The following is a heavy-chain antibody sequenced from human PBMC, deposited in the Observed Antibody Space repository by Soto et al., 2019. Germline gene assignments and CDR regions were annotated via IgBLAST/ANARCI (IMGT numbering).Heavy chain of an antibody. CDR3: ARGISEMVPAAMARWFDP. Sequence: SVKVSCKASGGTFSSYTISWVRQAPGQGLEWMGRIIPILGIANYAQKFQGRVTITADKSTSTAYMELSSLRSEDTAVYYCARGISEMVPAAMARWFDPWGQGTLVTVSS. J-gene: IGHJ5*02. V-gene: IGHV1-69*02. CDR1: GGTFSSYT. CDR2: IIPILGIA. D-gene: IGHD2-2*01.